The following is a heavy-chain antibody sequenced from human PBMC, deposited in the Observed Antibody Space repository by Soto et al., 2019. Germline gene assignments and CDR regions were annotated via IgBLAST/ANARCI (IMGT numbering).Heavy chain of an antibody. Sequence: SETLSLTCTFSGDSISSNNNYWSWVRQPPGEGLEWIGFISYSGTTSYSPSLKSRVAISLDTSKNQFSLSLSSVTAADTAVYYCARGRGYSYGLDPWGQGTLVTVSS. V-gene: IGHV4-30-4*01. CDR2: ISYSGTT. D-gene: IGHD5-18*01. CDR1: GDSISSNNNY. CDR3: ARGRGYSYGLDP. J-gene: IGHJ5*02.